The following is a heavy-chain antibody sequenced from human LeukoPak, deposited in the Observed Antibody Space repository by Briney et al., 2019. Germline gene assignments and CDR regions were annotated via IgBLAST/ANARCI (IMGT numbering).Heavy chain of an antibody. CDR3: ANTGTYLGLVDY. J-gene: IGHJ4*02. CDR1: GFIFSSHA. Sequence: GGSLRLSCAASGFIFSSHAMSWVRQAPGKGLEWVSDISGSDGSTLYADSVTGRFTISRDNSKNTLYLQMNSLRAEDTAVYYCANTGTYLGLVDYWGQGTLVTVSS. D-gene: IGHD1-14*01. V-gene: IGHV3-23*01. CDR2: ISGSDGST.